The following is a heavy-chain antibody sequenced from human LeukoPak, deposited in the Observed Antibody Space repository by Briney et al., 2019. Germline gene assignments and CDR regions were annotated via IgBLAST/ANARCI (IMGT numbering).Heavy chain of an antibody. CDR1: GFTFSSYW. V-gene: IGHV3-7*01. J-gene: IGHJ4*02. D-gene: IGHD3-3*01. CDR2: IKQDGSEK. Sequence: GGSLRLSCAASGFTFSSYWMSWVRQAPGKRLEWVANIKQDGSEKYYVDSVKGRFTISRDNAKNSLYLQMNSLRAEDTAVYYCARDYPRGAWRSYFDYWGQGTLVTVSS. CDR3: ARDYPRGAWRSYFDY.